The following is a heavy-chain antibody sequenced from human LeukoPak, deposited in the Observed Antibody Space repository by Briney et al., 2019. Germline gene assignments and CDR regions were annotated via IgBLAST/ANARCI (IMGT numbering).Heavy chain of an antibody. CDR1: GDSISTSNSY. D-gene: IGHD4-17*01. V-gene: IGHV3-23*01. Sequence: ETLSLTCAVSGDSISTSNSYWGWIRRPPGKGLEWVSAISGSGGSTYYADSVKGRFTISRDNSKNTLYLQMNSLRAEDTAVYYCAKDSAEGFTTVTTPPDYWGQGTLVTVSS. J-gene: IGHJ4*02. CDR3: AKDSAEGFTTVTTPPDY. CDR2: ISGSGGST.